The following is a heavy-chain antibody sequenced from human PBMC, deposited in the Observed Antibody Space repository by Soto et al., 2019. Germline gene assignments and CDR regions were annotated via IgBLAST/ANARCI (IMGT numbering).Heavy chain of an antibody. CDR3: ARKRPPMVRGVVNWFDP. J-gene: IGHJ5*02. CDR1: GGSFSGYY. CDR2: INHSGST. D-gene: IGHD3-10*01. V-gene: IGHV4-34*01. Sequence: PSETLSLTCAVYGGSFSGYYWSWIRQPPGKGLEWIGEINHSGSTNYNPSLKSRVTISVDTSKDQFSLKLSSVTAADTAVYYCARKRPPMVRGVVNWFDPWGQGTLVTVSS.